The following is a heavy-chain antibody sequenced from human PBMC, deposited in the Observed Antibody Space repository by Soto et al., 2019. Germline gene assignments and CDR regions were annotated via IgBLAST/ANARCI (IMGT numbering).Heavy chain of an antibody. CDR2: ISTNGGST. Sequence: EVQLVESGGGLVQPGGSLRLSCSASGFTFSNYATHWVRQAPGKGLEYVSAISTNGGSTYYADSVKGRFTISRDNSKNTLYLQMSSLRAEDTAVYDCVTYDYGSAGGAYWGQGTLVTVSS. CDR3: VTYDYGSAGGAY. CDR1: GFTFSNYA. V-gene: IGHV3-64D*06. D-gene: IGHD3-10*01. J-gene: IGHJ4*02.